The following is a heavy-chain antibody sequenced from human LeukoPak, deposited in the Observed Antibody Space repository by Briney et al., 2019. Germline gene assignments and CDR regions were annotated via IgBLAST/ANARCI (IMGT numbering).Heavy chain of an antibody. J-gene: IGHJ4*02. CDR3: ARVWVGDVAAAGY. Sequence: SETLSLTCTVSNYSITGGYYWGWIRQPPRKGLEWIGSIYHSGSTHYNPSLKSRVTISIDTSRNQFSLKLTSLTAADTAVYYCARVWVGDVAAAGYWGQGTLVTVSS. CDR2: IYHSGST. CDR1: NYSITGGYY. V-gene: IGHV4-38-2*02. D-gene: IGHD6-13*01.